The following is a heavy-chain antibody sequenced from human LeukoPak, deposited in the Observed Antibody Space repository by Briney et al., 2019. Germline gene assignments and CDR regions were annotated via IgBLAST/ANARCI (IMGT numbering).Heavy chain of an antibody. CDR3: ARARGYSYGLEAFDI. V-gene: IGHV3-48*02. D-gene: IGHD5-18*01. CDR1: GFTFGSCW. Sequence: GGSLRLSCAASGFTFGSCWMNWVRQAPGKGLEWVSYISSSSSTIYYADSVKGRFTISRDNAKNSLYLQMNSLRDEDTAVYYCARARGYSYGLEAFDIWGQGTMVTVSS. J-gene: IGHJ3*02. CDR2: ISSSSSTI.